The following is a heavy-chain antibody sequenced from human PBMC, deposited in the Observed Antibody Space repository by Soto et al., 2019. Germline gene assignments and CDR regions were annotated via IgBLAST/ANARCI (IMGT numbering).Heavy chain of an antibody. Sequence: GGSLRLSCAASELAFSNYGMTWVRQAPGKGLEWVSAISGGGGSTYYADSVRGRFTISRDNSRNTLFLQMNSLRADDTAFYYCAKQAIAVVVATTDWYFDLWGRGTLVTVSS. CDR3: AKQAIAVVVATTDWYFDL. J-gene: IGHJ2*01. CDR1: ELAFSNYG. CDR2: ISGGGGST. V-gene: IGHV3-23*01. D-gene: IGHD2-15*01.